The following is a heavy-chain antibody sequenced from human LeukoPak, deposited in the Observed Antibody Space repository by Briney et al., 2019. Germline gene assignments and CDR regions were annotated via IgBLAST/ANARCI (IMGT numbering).Heavy chain of an antibody. CDR2: ISAYNGNT. V-gene: IGHV1-18*01. D-gene: IGHD6-19*01. CDR3: ASGYSSGCPGDY. Sequence: ASVKVSCKASGYTFTSYGISWVRQAPGQGLEWMGWISAYNGNTNYAQKLQGRVTMTTDTSTSTAYMELRSLRSDDTAAYYCASGYSSGCPGDYWGQGTLVTVSS. CDR1: GYTFTSYG. J-gene: IGHJ4*02.